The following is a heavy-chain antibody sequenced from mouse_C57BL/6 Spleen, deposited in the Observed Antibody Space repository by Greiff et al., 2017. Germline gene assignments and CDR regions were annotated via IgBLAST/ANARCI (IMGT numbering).Heavy chain of an antibody. CDR2: IHPNSGST. CDR3: ARENYYDYDVGRFAC. CDR1: GYTFTSYW. V-gene: IGHV1-64*01. J-gene: IGHJ3*01. D-gene: IGHD2-4*01. Sequence: QVQLQQPGAELVKPGASVKLSCKASGYTFTSYWMHWVKQRPGQGLEWIGMIHPNSGSTNYNEKFKSKATLTVDKSSSTAYMQLSSLTSEDSAVYSCARENYYDYDVGRFACWGQGTLVTVSA.